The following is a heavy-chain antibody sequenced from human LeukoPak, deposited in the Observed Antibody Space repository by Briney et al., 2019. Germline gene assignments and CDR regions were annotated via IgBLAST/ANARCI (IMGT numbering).Heavy chain of an antibody. CDR2: ISGGGGST. J-gene: IGHJ5*02. Sequence: GGSLRLSCAASGFTFTTYAMSWVRQVPGKGLEWVSGISGGGGSTYYADSVKGRFTISRDNSKNTLYLQMNSLRAEDTAVYYCATHSSSRQVNWFDPWGQGTLVTVSS. V-gene: IGHV3-23*01. CDR1: GFTFTTYA. D-gene: IGHD6-13*01. CDR3: ATHSSSRQVNWFDP.